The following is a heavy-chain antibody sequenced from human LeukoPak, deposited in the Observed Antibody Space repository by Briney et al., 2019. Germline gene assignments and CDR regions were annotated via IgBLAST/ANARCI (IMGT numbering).Heavy chain of an antibody. CDR1: GFTVSSNY. CDR3: AKDGQWLVPYYFDY. D-gene: IGHD6-19*01. V-gene: IGHV3-66*01. J-gene: IGHJ4*02. CDR2: IYSGGST. Sequence: GGSLRLSCAASGFTVSSNYMSWVRQAPGKGLEWVSVIYSGGSTYYADSVKGRFTISRDNSKNTLYLQMNSLRAEDTAVYYCAKDGQWLVPYYFDYWGQGTLVTVSS.